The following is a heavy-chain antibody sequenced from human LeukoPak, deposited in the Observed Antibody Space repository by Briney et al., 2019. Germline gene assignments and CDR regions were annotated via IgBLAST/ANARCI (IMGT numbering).Heavy chain of an antibody. Sequence: ASVKVSCKASGYTFTNYGIGWARPAPGQGLEWMGWISVYNGNTNYAQKFQGRVTMTTDTSTSTAYMELRSLSSTDTAVNYYARALGGVLHNWFDPWGQGTLVTVSS. CDR2: ISVYNGNT. D-gene: IGHD3-16*01. J-gene: IGHJ5*02. CDR3: ARALGGVLHNWFDP. CDR1: GYTFTNYG. V-gene: IGHV1-18*01.